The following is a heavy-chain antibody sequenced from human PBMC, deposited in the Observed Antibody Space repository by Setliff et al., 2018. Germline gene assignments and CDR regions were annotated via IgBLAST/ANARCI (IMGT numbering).Heavy chain of an antibody. V-gene: IGHV4-39*07. J-gene: IGHJ4*02. D-gene: IGHD3-10*01. CDR1: GGSISNSNYL. Sequence: SETLSLTCSFSGGSISNSNYLWGWIRQPPGKGLEWIGNIYYSGNTHYNPSLKSRVTISVDTSKNQFSLQLTSVTAADTAVYYCARRITYGNTFDFWGQGTRVTVS. CDR2: IYYSGNT. CDR3: ARRITYGNTFDF.